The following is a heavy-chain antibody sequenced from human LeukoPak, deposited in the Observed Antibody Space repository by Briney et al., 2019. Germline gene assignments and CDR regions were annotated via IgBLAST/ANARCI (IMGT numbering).Heavy chain of an antibody. J-gene: IGHJ4*02. CDR1: ELTFGDFA. CDR2: IRSKAYGGTT. Sequence: GGSLTLSCTASELTFGDFAMNWVRQAPGRGLGWVGFIRSKAYGGTTHDAASVKDRITRSKDDSKSIDYLQSNSLKTEDTAVYFCTRGGKRGVRELYFDNWGQGTLVTVSS. CDR3: TRGGKRGVRELYFDN. D-gene: IGHD3-10*01. V-gene: IGHV3-49*04.